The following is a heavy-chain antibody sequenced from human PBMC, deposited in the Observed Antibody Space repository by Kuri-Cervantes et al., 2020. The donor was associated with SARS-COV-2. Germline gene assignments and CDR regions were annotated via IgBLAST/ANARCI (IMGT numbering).Heavy chain of an antibody. CDR2: INPSGGST. CDR3: ARVPVGGYLKSYFDY. D-gene: IGHD6-19*01. J-gene: IGHJ4*02. V-gene: IGHV1-46*01. Sequence: GGSLRLSCKASGYTFTSYYMHWVRQAPGQGLERMGIINPSGGSTSYAQKFQGRVTMTRDTSISTAYMELSRLRSDDTAVYYCARVPVGGYLKSYFDYWGQGTLVTVSS. CDR1: GYTFTSYY.